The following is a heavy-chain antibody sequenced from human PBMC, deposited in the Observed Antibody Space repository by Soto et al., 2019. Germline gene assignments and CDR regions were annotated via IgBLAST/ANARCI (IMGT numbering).Heavy chain of an antibody. D-gene: IGHD3-16*01. CDR2: IKQDGSEK. V-gene: IGHV3-7*01. J-gene: IGHJ6*02. Sequence: GGSLRLSCAAPGFTFYSYLMSWVRQAPGKGLEWVANIKQDGSEKYYVDSVKGRFTISRDNAKNSLYLQMNSLRAEDTAVYYCARDQGGYYYYGMDVWGQGTTVTVSS. CDR1: GFTFYSYL. CDR3: ARDQGGYYYYGMDV.